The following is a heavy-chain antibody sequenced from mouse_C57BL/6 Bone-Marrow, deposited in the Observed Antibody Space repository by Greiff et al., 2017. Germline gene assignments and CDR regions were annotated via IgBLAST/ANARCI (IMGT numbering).Heavy chain of an antibody. V-gene: IGHV5-17*01. D-gene: IGHD1-1*01. CDR2: ISSGSSTI. J-gene: IGHJ4*01. Sequence: EVKLQESGGGLVKPGGSLKLSCAASGFTFSDYGMHWVRQAPEKGLEWVAYISSGSSTIYYADTVKGRFTISRDNAKNTLFLQMTSLRSEDTAMYYCARLHYGSSYGAMDYWGQGTSVTVSS. CDR1: GFTFSDYG. CDR3: ARLHYGSSYGAMDY.